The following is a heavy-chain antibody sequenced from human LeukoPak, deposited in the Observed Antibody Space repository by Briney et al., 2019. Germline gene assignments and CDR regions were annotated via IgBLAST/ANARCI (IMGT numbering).Heavy chain of an antibody. J-gene: IGHJ4*02. D-gene: IGHD3-10*01. V-gene: IGHV1-69*13. CDR1: GGTFSSYA. CDR2: IIPIFGTA. CDR3: ARASTYGSGSYSFDY. Sequence: SVKVSCKASGGTFSSYAISWVRQAPGQGLEWMGGIIPIFGTANYAQKFQGRVTITADESTSTAYMELSSLRSEDTAVYYCARASTYGSGSYSFDYWGQGTLVTVSS.